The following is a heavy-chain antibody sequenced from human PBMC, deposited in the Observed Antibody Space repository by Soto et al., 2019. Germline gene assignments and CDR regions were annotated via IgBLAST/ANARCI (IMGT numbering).Heavy chain of an antibody. CDR3: ASQRRLGELSFPHHY. CDR2: INHSGST. J-gene: IGHJ4*02. CDR1: GGSFSGYY. V-gene: IGHV4-34*01. D-gene: IGHD3-16*02. Sequence: TSETLSLTCAVYGGSFSGYYWSWIRQPPGKGLEWIGEINHSGSTNYNPSLKSRVTISVDTSKNQFSLKLSSVTAADTAVYYCASQRRLGELSFPHHYWGQGTLVTVSS.